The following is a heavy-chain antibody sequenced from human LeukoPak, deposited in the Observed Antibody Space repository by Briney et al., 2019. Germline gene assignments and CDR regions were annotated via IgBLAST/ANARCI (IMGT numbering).Heavy chain of an antibody. V-gene: IGHV1-69*02. J-gene: IGHJ4*02. Sequence: GASVKVSCKASGGTLCDYTFTWLRQAPGQGLEWMGRIIPFLDIANYAQKFQGRVTFTADKSTCTAYMEVTSLRSEDTAVYYCARLGQVRGGHSPLFDSWGQGTLVTVSS. CDR2: IIPFLDIA. D-gene: IGHD3/OR15-3a*01. CDR1: GGTLCDYT. CDR3: ARLGQVRGGHSPLFDS.